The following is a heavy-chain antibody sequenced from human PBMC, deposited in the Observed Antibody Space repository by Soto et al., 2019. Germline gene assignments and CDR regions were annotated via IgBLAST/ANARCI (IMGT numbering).Heavy chain of an antibody. V-gene: IGHV3-74*01. CDR2: INADGTST. J-gene: IGHJ4*02. Sequence: GGSLRLSCAASGFTFSNSWMHWVRQVSGKGLEWVSRINADGTSTSYADSVKGRFTISRDNAKNTLYLHVNSLRAEDTAVYYCVKVLARGVGVPRFYFDSWGQGALVTVYS. CDR1: GFTFSNSW. CDR3: VKVLARGVGVPRFYFDS. D-gene: IGHD2-2*01.